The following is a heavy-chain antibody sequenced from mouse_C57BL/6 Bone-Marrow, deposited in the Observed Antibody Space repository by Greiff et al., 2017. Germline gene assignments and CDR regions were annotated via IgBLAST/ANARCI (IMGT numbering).Heavy chain of an antibody. Sequence: VQLQQSGAELVRPGASVKLSCTASGFNIKDDYMHWVKQRPEQGLEWIGWIYPENGDTEYASKFQGKATITADTSSNTAYLQLSSLTSEDTAVYYCTTYSAMDYWGQGTSVTVSS. CDR2: IYPENGDT. V-gene: IGHV14-4*01. J-gene: IGHJ4*01. CDR1: GFNIKDDY. CDR3: TTYSAMDY.